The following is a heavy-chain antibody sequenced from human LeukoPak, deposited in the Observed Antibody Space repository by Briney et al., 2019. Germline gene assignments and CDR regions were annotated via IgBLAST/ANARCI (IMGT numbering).Heavy chain of an antibody. J-gene: IGHJ3*01. CDR1: GFAFDDYA. CDR2: ISWNSGSI. CDR3: AKNLVYSDTGACGS. Sequence: SLRLSCAASGFAFDDYAMHWVRHAPGKGLEWVSGISWNSGSISYADSVKSRFTISRYNAKNSLYLQMKSLRAEHTALYYCAKNLVYSDTGACGSWGQGRNVTVSS. V-gene: IGHV3-9*01. D-gene: IGHD2-15*01.